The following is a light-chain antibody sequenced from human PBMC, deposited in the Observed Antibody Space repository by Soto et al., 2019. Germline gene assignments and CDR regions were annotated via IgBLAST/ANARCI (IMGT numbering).Light chain of an antibody. CDR1: QSVSASQ. Sequence: EPVLTQSPGTLSFSPGERATLSCRTSQSVSASQLAWYQQKPGQAPRLLIYGISKRAAGIPDRFTGSGSGTDFTLTIDGLEPEDFAVYYCQQYTQSLWTFGQGTKVDIK. CDR2: GIS. J-gene: IGKJ1*01. CDR3: QQYTQSLWT. V-gene: IGKV3-20*01.